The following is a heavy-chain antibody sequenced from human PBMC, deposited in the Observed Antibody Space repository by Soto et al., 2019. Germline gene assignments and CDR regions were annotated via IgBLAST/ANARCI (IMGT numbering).Heavy chain of an antibody. V-gene: IGHV3-30*02. CDR3: AKEGPGGGRHFYYGMDV. J-gene: IGHJ6*02. D-gene: IGHD1-26*01. Sequence: GGSLRLSVAPSGFVFSDYGIHWVRQAPGKGLEWVALITNDGNNEFYRESVKGRFSISRGRSTNTVDLLMNSLRPEDTGVYYCAKEGPGGGRHFYYGMDVWGQGTTVTVSS. CDR2: ITNDGNNE. CDR1: GFVFSDYG.